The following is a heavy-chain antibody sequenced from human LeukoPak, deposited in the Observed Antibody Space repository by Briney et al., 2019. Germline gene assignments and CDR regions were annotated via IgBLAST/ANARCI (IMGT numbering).Heavy chain of an antibody. CDR3: ARGVLWSGYFYFDY. D-gene: IGHD3-3*01. V-gene: IGHV3-72*01. J-gene: IGHJ4*02. CDR2: IRNKANSYTT. Sequence: GGSLRLSCAASGFTFSSYEMNWVRQAPGKGLEWVGRIRNKANSYTTEYAASVKGRFTISRDDSRNSLYLQMNSLTAEDTAVYYCARGVLWSGYFYFDYWGQGTLVTVSS. CDR1: GFTFSSYE.